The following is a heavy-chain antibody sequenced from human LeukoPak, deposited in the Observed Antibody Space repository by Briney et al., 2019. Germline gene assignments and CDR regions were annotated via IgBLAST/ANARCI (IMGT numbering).Heavy chain of an antibody. CDR3: ARGLVRWLQPFDY. D-gene: IGHD5-24*01. Sequence: SVKVSCKASGGTFSSYAISWVRQAPGQGLEWMGGIIPIFGTANYAQKFQGRVTITADESTSTAYMELSSLRSEGTAVYYCARGLVRWLQPFDYWGQGTLVTVSS. CDR2: IIPIFGTA. CDR1: GGTFSSYA. J-gene: IGHJ4*02. V-gene: IGHV1-69*13.